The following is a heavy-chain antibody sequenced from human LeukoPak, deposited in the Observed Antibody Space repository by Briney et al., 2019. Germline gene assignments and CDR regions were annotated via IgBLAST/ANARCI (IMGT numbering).Heavy chain of an antibody. V-gene: IGHV4-34*01. CDR1: GGSFSGYY. D-gene: IGHD6-13*01. CDR2: INHSGST. Sequence: SSETLSLTCAVYGGSFSGYYWSWIRQPPGKGLEWIGEINHSGSTNYNPSLKSRVTISVDTSKNQFSLKLSSVTAADTAVYYCARGVTSSSWRRNYSDYWGQGTLVTVSS. CDR3: ARGVTSSSWRRNYSDY. J-gene: IGHJ4*02.